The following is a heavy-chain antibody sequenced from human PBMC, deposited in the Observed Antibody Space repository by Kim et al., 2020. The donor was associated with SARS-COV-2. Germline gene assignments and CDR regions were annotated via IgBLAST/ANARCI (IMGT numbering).Heavy chain of an antibody. V-gene: IGHV3-11*01. CDR2: ISHSGSTI. CDR3: ARGGWGKAFDI. D-gene: IGHD7-27*01. CDR1: GFTFSDYY. J-gene: IGHJ3*02. Sequence: GGSLRLSCAASGFTFSDYYMNWIRQAPGKGLEWVSYISHSGSTIYYGDSVKGRFTISRDNADKSLYLQMNSLRAEDTALYYCARGGWGKAFDIWGQGTMVTVSS.